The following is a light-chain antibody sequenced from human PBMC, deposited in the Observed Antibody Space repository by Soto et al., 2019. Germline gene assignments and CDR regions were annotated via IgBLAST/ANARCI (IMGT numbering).Light chain of an antibody. CDR3: QQYNSYSPLT. Sequence: DIQMTQSPSTVSASVGDGVTITCRASQSISTWLAWYQQKPGKAPNLLIYDASTLESGGPSEFSGSGSGTEFTLTISSLQPDDFATYYCQQYNSYSPLTCGGGTEADIK. CDR1: QSISTW. V-gene: IGKV1-5*01. CDR2: DAS. J-gene: IGKJ4*01.